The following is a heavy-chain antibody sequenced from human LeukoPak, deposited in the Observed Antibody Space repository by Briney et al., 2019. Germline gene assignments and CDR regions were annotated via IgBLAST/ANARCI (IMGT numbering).Heavy chain of an antibody. V-gene: IGHV4-59*08. Sequence: PSETLSLTCTVSGGSISNYYWSWIRQPPGKGLEWIGYIYYRGSTNYNPSLKSRVTISVGTSKNQFSLKLSSVTAADTAVYYCARVHSGYDFGNRKYYYFDYWGQGTLVTVSS. CDR1: GGSISNYY. D-gene: IGHD5-12*01. CDR3: ARVHSGYDFGNRKYYYFDY. J-gene: IGHJ4*02. CDR2: IYYRGST.